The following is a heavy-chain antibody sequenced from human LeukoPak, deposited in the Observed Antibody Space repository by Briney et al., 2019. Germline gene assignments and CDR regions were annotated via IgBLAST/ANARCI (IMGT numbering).Heavy chain of an antibody. CDR1: GFTFSSYS. CDR3: ARDRYDFWSGYYYYGVDV. J-gene: IGHJ6*02. Sequence: GGSLRLSCAASGFTFSSYSMNWVRQAPGKGLEWVSYISSSSSTIYYADSVKGRFTISRDNAKNSLYLQMNSLRDEDTAVYYCARDRYDFWSGYYYYGVDVWGQGTTVTVSS. V-gene: IGHV3-48*02. D-gene: IGHD3-3*01. CDR2: ISSSSSTI.